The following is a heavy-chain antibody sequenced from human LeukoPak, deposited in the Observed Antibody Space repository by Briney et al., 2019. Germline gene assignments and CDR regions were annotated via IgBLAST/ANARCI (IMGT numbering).Heavy chain of an antibody. V-gene: IGHV3-7*01. CDR2: IKQDEGEK. D-gene: IGHD2-15*01. J-gene: IGHJ4*02. CDR3: ARDSTYATRFDY. Sequence: GGSLRLSCAASGFTFSSSWMSWVRQAPGKGLEWVANIKQDEGEKYYVDSVKGRFTISRDNAKNSLYLQMNILRAEDTAVYYCARDSTYATRFDYWGQGTLVTVSS. CDR1: GFTFSSSW.